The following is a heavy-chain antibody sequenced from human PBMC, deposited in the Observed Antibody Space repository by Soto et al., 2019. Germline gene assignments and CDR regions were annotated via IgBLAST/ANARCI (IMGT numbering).Heavy chain of an antibody. CDR1: GGSIGSSSYY. D-gene: IGHD3-10*01. CDR2: IYYSGST. CDR3: AALSRGEKAWYAFDI. J-gene: IGHJ3*02. Sequence: PSETLSLTCTVSGGSIGSSSYYWGWIRQPPGKGLEWIGSIYYSGSTYYNPSLKSRVTISVDTSKNQFSLKLSSVTAADTAVYYCAALSRGEKAWYAFDIWGQGAMVTVSS. V-gene: IGHV4-39*01.